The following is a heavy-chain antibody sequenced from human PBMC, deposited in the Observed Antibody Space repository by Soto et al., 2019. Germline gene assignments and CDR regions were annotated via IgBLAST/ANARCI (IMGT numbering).Heavy chain of an antibody. CDR2: IYYSGST. V-gene: IGHV4-30-4*01. CDR1: GGSISSGDYY. Sequence: SETLSLTCTVSGGSISSGDYYWSWIRQPPGKGLEWIGYIYYSGSTYYSPSLKSRVTISVDTSKNQFSLKLSSVTAADTAVYYCARGALYYYDSSGYSEWGQGTLVTVSS. CDR3: ARGALYYYDSSGYSE. D-gene: IGHD3-22*01. J-gene: IGHJ4*02.